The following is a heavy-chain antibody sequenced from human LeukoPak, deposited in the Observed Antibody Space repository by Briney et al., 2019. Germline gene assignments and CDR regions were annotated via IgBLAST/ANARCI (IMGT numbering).Heavy chain of an antibody. D-gene: IGHD3-16*01. CDR2: IYFSGTT. J-gene: IGHJ3*01. V-gene: IGHV4-39*01. CDR3: ARHAWGLNAFDF. Sequence: SETLSLTCTVSSASISSTNYNWGWLRQPPGKGPEWIGNIYFSGTTYYNPSLKSRVIISVDTSKSQFSLKLNSVTAADTAVYYCARHAWGLNAFDFWGRGTMVIVSS. CDR1: SASISSTNYN.